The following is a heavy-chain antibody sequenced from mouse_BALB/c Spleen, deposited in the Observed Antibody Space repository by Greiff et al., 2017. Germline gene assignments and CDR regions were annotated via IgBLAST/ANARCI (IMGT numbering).Heavy chain of an antibody. CDR3: ARDWELGPYAMDY. CDR1: GFTFSDYY. J-gene: IGHJ4*01. V-gene: IGHV5-4*02. CDR2: ISDGGSYT. D-gene: IGHD4-1*01. Sequence: EVQLQQSGGGLVKPGGSLKLSCAASGFTFSDYYMYWVRQTPEKRLEWVATISDGGSYTYYPDSVKGRFTISRDNAKNNLYLQMSSLKSEDTAMYYCARDWELGPYAMDYWGQGTSVTVSS.